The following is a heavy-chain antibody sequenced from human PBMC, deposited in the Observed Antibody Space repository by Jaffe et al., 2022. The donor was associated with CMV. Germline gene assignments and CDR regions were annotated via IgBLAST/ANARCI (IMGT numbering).Heavy chain of an antibody. CDR2: ISASGVKT. V-gene: IGHV3-23*01. J-gene: IGHJ4*02. D-gene: IGHD6-13*01. CDR1: QFTFSSYA. Sequence: EEELLESGGGLVQPGGSLRLSCAASQFTFSSYAMSWVRQAPGRGLEWVSGISASGVKTYYADSVQGRFTISRDNSKNTLYLQMNTLRVEDTAVYYCAKDPKIAAAVPDYWGRGTLVTVSS. CDR3: AKDPKIAAAVPDY.